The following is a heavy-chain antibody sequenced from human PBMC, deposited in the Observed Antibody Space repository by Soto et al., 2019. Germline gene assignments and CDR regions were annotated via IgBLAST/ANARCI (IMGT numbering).Heavy chain of an antibody. CDR1: GFTFSTYT. V-gene: IGHV3-21*01. Sequence: EVQLVESGGGLVKPGGSLRLSCAASGFTFSTYTMNWVRQAPGKGLEWVSSISSSSSYTFYADSVKGRFTISRDNAKNSLYLQMNSLRAEDTAVDFCAREASGGPDYWGQGTLVTVSS. D-gene: IGHD1-26*01. CDR2: ISSSSSYT. J-gene: IGHJ4*02. CDR3: AREASGGPDY.